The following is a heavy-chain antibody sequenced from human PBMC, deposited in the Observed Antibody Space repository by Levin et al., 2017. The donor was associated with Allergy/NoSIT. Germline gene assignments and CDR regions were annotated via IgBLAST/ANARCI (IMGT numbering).Heavy chain of an antibody. D-gene: IGHD2-21*02. CDR2: ISYDGSNK. J-gene: IGHJ2*01. CDR1: GFTFSSYA. Sequence: GGSLRLSCAASGFTFSSYAMHWVRQAPGKGLEWVAVISYDGSNKYYADSVKGRFTISRDNSKNTLYLQMNSLRAEDTAVYYCARDGEGCGGDCSPGFDRWGRGTLVTVSS. V-gene: IGHV3-30*04. CDR3: ARDGEGCGGDCSPGFDR.